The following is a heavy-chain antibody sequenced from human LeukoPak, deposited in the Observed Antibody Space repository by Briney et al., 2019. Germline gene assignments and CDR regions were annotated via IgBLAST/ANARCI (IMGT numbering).Heavy chain of an antibody. CDR2: IYTSGRT. J-gene: IGHJ6*03. V-gene: IGHV4-4*07. D-gene: IGHD2-2*01. Sequence: PSETLSLTCTVSGGSINSYYWSWIRQPAGEGLEWIGRIYTSGRTNYNPSLKSRVSMSVDTSKNQFSLKLGSVTAADTAVYYCARDLADQLLYYYYLDVWGKGTTVTVSS. CDR1: GGSINSYY. CDR3: ARDLADQLLYYYYLDV.